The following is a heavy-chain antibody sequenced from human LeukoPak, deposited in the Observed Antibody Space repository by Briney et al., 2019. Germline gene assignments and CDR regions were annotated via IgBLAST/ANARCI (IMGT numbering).Heavy chain of an antibody. CDR1: GFTFSGSE. CDR2: ISDDGSNK. CDR3: AKGPYVGYCSSTSCRFDY. V-gene: IGHV3-30*18. D-gene: IGHD2-2*01. Sequence: GGSLRLSCAASGFTFSGSEMNWVRQAPGKGLEWVAVISDDGSNKYHADSVKGRFTISRDNSKNTLYLEMNSLRAEDTAVYYCAKGPYVGYCSSTSCRFDYWGQGTLVTVSS. J-gene: IGHJ4*02.